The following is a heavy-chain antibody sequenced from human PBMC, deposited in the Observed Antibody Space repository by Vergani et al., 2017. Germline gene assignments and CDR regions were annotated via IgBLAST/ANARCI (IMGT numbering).Heavy chain of an antibody. Sequence: QVQLVESGGGVVQPGGSLRLSCVASGCSVSYSGMHWVRQTPGKGLEWVAFIQYDGSDIFYADFVEGRFTISRDNSANMLHLQANSLRAEDTAVYYCAKGKIESDGYNFELIFDSWGPGKQVTVFS. V-gene: IGHV3-30*02. CDR1: GCSVSYSG. J-gene: IGHJ5*01. D-gene: IGHD5-24*01. CDR2: IQYDGSDI. CDR3: AKGKIESDGYNFELIFDS.